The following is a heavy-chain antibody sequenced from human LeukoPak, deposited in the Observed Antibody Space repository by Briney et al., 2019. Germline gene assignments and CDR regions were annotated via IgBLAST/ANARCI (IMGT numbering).Heavy chain of an antibody. Sequence: SETLSLTCTVSGGSISSSSYYWGWIRQPPGKGLEWIGSIYYSGSTYYNPSLRSRVTIAVDTSNNQFSLRLTSVSAADTALYYCARTSYYDSRGHATLPGAFDLWGQGTKVTVSS. CDR3: ARTSYYDSRGHATLPGAFDL. J-gene: IGHJ3*01. CDR1: GGSISSSSYY. V-gene: IGHV4-39*07. D-gene: IGHD3-22*01. CDR2: IYYSGST.